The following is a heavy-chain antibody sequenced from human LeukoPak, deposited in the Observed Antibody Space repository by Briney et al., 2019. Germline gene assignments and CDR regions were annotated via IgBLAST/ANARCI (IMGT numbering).Heavy chain of an antibody. CDR2: IYYSGST. V-gene: IGHV4-59*01. D-gene: IGHD6-19*01. CDR3: AAYSSGWYRSFDP. Sequence: SETLSLTCTVSGGSISSYYWSWLRQPPGKGLEWIGYIYYSGSTNYNPSLKSRVTISVDTSKNQFSLKLSSVTAADTAVYYCAAYSSGWYRSFDPWGQGTLVTVSS. J-gene: IGHJ5*02. CDR1: GGSISSYY.